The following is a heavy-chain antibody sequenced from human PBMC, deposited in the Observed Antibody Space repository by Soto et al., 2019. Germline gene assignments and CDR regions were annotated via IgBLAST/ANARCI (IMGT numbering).Heavy chain of an antibody. Sequence: VQLVESGGGLVQPGGSLRLSCAASGFTFSSYWMSWVRQAPGKGLERVADIKQDGSEKYYVDSVKGRFTISRDNAKNSLYLKMKSLRAEDTAVYYCARARWEPYYYYNGMDVWGQGTTVTVSS. J-gene: IGHJ6*02. D-gene: IGHD1-26*01. CDR2: IKQDGSEK. V-gene: IGHV3-7*01. CDR1: GFTFSSYW. CDR3: ARARWEPYYYYNGMDV.